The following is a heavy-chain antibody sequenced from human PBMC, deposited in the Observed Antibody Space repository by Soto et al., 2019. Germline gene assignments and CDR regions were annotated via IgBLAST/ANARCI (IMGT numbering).Heavy chain of an antibody. J-gene: IGHJ6*03. CDR1: GGSFSGYY. Sequence: SETLSLTCAVYGGSFSGYYWSWIRQPPGKGLEWIGEINHSGSTNYNPSLKSRVTISVDTSKNQFSLKLSSVTAADTAVYCCARGPVADVYYYYMDVWGKGTTVTVSS. CDR3: ARGPVADVYYYYMDV. D-gene: IGHD6-19*01. CDR2: INHSGST. V-gene: IGHV4-34*01.